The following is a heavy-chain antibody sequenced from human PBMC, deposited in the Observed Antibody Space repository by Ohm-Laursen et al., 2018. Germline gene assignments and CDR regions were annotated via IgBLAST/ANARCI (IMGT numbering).Heavy chain of an antibody. Sequence: SLRLSCSAPGFTFDDYAMHWVRHAPGKGLEWVSGISWNSGSIGYADSVKGRFTISRDNAKNSLYLQMNSLRAEDTALYYCAKDYHYDILTGINYWGQGTLVTVSS. CDR3: AKDYHYDILTGINY. CDR1: GFTFDDYA. D-gene: IGHD3-9*01. J-gene: IGHJ4*02. V-gene: IGHV3-9*01. CDR2: ISWNSGSI.